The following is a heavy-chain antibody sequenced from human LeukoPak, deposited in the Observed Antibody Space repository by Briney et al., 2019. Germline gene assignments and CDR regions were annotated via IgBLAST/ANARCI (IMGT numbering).Heavy chain of an antibody. CDR2: ISGSGGTT. V-gene: IGHV3-23*01. CDR3: ARDSAGNDY. Sequence: GGSLRLSCAASGFTFSSYAMNWVRQAPGKGLEWVSGISGSGGTTYYADSVKGRFTISRDNAKNSLYLQMNSLRAEDTAMYYCARDSAGNDYWGQGTLATVSS. J-gene: IGHJ4*02. CDR1: GFTFSSYA. D-gene: IGHD6-13*01.